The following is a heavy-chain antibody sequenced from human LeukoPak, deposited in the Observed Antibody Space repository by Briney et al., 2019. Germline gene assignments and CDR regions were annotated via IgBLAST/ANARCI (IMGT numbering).Heavy chain of an antibody. CDR1: GYTFTNYG. CDR2: ISAYNGNT. D-gene: IGHD3-22*01. Sequence: ASVKVSCKASGYTFTNYGISWVRQAPGQGLEWMGWISAYNGNTNYAQKLQGRVTMTTDTSTSTAYMELRSLRSDDTAVYYCARERGYYYDSSGYYYFDYWGQGNLVTVSS. J-gene: IGHJ4*02. CDR3: ARERGYYYDSSGYYYFDY. V-gene: IGHV1-18*01.